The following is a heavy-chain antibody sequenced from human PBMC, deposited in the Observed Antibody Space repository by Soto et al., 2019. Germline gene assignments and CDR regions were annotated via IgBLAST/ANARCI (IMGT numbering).Heavy chain of an antibody. V-gene: IGHV4-59*01. CDR2: IAYTGIT. CDR1: GGPIRSYY. Sequence: QVHLQESGPGLLKPSETLSLTCSVSGGPIRSYYLSWVRQAPGKGLEWIAYIAYTGITGYNPSLRSRVTISGDTSQNVFSLKMTSVTAAHTAVYYCARVGFSGYEALDYWGQGILVTVSS. D-gene: IGHD5-12*01. CDR3: ARVGFSGYEALDY. J-gene: IGHJ4*02.